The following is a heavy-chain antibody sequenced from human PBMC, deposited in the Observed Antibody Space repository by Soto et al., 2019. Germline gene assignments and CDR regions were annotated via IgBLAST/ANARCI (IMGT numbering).Heavy chain of an antibody. Sequence: PGGSLRLSCAASGFTFEDYAMHWVRRAPAKGLEWVSGISWNSGSIGYADSVQGRFTISRDNAKNSLYLQMNSLRAEDTALYYCVKDIRSYYGSVSRFDPWGQGILVNVS. D-gene: IGHD3-10*01. CDR3: VKDIRSYYGSVSRFDP. J-gene: IGHJ5*02. CDR1: GFTFEDYA. CDR2: ISWNSGSI. V-gene: IGHV3-9*01.